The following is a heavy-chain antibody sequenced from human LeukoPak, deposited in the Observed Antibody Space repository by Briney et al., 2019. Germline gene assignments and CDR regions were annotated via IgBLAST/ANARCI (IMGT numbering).Heavy chain of an antibody. CDR1: GGSISSYY. CDR3: VRASTSSSGNLRYYFDY. V-gene: IGHV4-59*01. CDR2: VYYSGST. D-gene: IGHD6-19*01. J-gene: IGHJ4*02. Sequence: SETLSLTCIVSGGSISSYYWSWIRQPPGKGLEWIGYVYYSGSTNYNPSLKSRVTISVDTSKNQFSLKLSSVTAADTAVYYCVRASTSSSGNLRYYFDYWGQGTLVTVSS.